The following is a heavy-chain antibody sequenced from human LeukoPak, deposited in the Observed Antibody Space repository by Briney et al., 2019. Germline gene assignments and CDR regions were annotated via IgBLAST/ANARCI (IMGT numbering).Heavy chain of an antibody. CDR1: GFTFSSYA. V-gene: IGHV3-30-3*01. CDR2: ISYDGSNK. Sequence: GSLRLSCAASGFTFSSYAMHWVRQAPGKGLEWVAVISYDGSNKYYADSVKGRFTISRDNSKNTLYLQMNSLRAEDTAVYYCASYPYDYPLRGAFDIWGQGTMVTVSS. J-gene: IGHJ3*02. D-gene: IGHD3-16*01. CDR3: ASYPYDYPLRGAFDI.